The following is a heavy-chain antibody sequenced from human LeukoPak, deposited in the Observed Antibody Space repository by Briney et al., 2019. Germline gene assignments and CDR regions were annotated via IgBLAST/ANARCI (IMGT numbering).Heavy chain of an antibody. V-gene: IGHV1-46*01. J-gene: IGHJ4*02. D-gene: IGHD5-18*01. CDR2: INPSGGST. CDR1: GYTFTSYY. Sequence: ASVKVSCKASGYTFTSYYMHWVRQAPGQGLEWMGIINPSGGSTSYAQKFQGRVTMTRDMSTSTVYMELSSLRAEDTAIYYCAKQDTSMDYFDYWGRGTLVSVSS. CDR3: AKQDTSMDYFDY.